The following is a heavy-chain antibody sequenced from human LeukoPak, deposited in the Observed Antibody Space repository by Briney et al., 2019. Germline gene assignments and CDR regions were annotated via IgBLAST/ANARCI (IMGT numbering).Heavy chain of an antibody. D-gene: IGHD5-18*01. CDR3: ARQYGYSNGYFDY. CDR2: IYSSGST. J-gene: IGHJ4*02. V-gene: IGHV4-39*01. CDR1: GDSISSRSYY. Sequence: PSETLSLTCTVSGDSISSRSYYWGWIRQPPGKGLEYIGSIYSSGSTYYNPSLRSRVTISVDTSKNQFSLKLSSVTAADTAVYYCARQYGYSNGYFDYWGQGTLVTVSS.